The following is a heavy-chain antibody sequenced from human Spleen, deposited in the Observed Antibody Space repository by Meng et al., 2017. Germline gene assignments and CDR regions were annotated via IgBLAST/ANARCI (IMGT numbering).Heavy chain of an antibody. CDR2: IDPRTGDT. J-gene: IGHJ4*01. V-gene: IGHV1-2*06. D-gene: IGHD6-13*01. Sequence: ASVKVSCKPSGYNFPDYYIHWVRRAPGQGLEWMGRIDPRTGDTHYALKFQGRVTMTGDTSISTAYMELSGLRSDDTAMYYCARDEDISAAGKLFGDYWGHGTLVTGS. CDR3: ARDEDISAAGKLFGDY. CDR1: GYNFPDYY.